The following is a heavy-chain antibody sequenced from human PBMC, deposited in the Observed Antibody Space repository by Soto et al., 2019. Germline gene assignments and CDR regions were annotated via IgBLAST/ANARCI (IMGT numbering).Heavy chain of an antibody. CDR2: INDIGST. V-gene: IGHV4-34*01. Sequence: QVQLQQWGAGLLKPSETLSLTCAVYGGSFSGYYWSWIRQTPGKALEWIGEINDIGSTNHNPSLKRRVTTLVDTPKNQFSLKLSSVTAADTAVYYCARGLVVWFGELSRRGGYYYYVAVWVKGTTVTVSS. J-gene: IGHJ6*03. CDR3: ARGLVVWFGELSRRGGYYYYVAV. CDR1: GGSFSGYY. D-gene: IGHD3-10*01.